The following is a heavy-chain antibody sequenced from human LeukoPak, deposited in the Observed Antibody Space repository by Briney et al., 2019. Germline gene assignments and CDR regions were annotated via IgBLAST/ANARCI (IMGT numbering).Heavy chain of an antibody. CDR1: GGSISSYY. J-gene: IGHJ4*02. CDR3: ARVPKGSGYFNY. Sequence: PSETRSLTCTVAGGSISSYYWSWIRQPPGKGLEWIGYIYNSGSMNYNPSLKCRVTISVDTYKNQVSLKLTSVTAADTAVYYCARVPKGSGYFNYWGQGTLVTVSS. CDR2: IYNSGSM. V-gene: IGHV4-59*01.